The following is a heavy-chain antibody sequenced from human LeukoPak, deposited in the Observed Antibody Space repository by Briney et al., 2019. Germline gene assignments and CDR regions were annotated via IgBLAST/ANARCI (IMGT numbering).Heavy chain of an antibody. Sequence: SQTLSLTCTVSGVSISSGDYYWSWIRQPPGKGLEWIGYIYYSGSTYYNPSLKSRVTISVDTSKNQFSLKLSSVTAADTAVYYCAIYDFWSGFRGTYAFDIWGQGTMVTVSS. CDR2: IYYSGST. J-gene: IGHJ3*02. V-gene: IGHV4-30-4*01. CDR3: AIYDFWSGFRGTYAFDI. CDR1: GVSISSGDYY. D-gene: IGHD3-3*01.